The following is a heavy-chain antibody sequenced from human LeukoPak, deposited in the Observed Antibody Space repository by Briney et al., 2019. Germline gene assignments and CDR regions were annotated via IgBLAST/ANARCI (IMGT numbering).Heavy chain of an antibody. CDR3: ARESNGGYGFDY. CDR2: ISAYNGNT. CDR1: GYTFTSYG. J-gene: IGHJ4*02. Sequence: GASVKVSCKASGYTFTSYGISWVRQAPGQGLEWMGWISAYNGNTNYAQKLQGRVTMTTDTSATTAYMELRSLKSDDTAVYYCARESNGGYGFDYWGQGTKVTVAS. D-gene: IGHD6-25*01. V-gene: IGHV1-18*01.